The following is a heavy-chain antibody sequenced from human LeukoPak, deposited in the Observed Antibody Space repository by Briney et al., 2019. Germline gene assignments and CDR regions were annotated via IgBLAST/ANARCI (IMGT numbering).Heavy chain of an antibody. CDR2: IIPIFGTA. Sequence: SVKVSCKASGGTFSSYAISWVRQAPGQGLEWMGRIIPIFGTANYAQKFQGRVTITTDESTSTAYMELSSLRSEDTAVYYCATGGGTRIVARGGYFQHWGQGTLVTVSS. CDR1: GGTFSSYA. D-gene: IGHD5-12*01. J-gene: IGHJ1*01. CDR3: ATGGGTRIVARGGYFQH. V-gene: IGHV1-69*05.